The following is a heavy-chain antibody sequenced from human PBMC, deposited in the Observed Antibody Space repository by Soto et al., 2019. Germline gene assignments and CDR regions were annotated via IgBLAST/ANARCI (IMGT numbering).Heavy chain of an antibody. CDR2: IYYSGGT. J-gene: IGHJ4*02. Sequence: QLQLQESGPGLVKPSETLSLTCIVSGGSISISDNSFWGWACQLPGKGLGGSGGIYYSGGTYYNPPLTSRVTISADTSKNQFSLRVSSVTAADTAVYYCARLQHGIAATGPYLPFDYWGQGTLVTVSS. CDR1: GGSISISDNSF. D-gene: IGHD6-13*01. V-gene: IGHV4-39*01. CDR3: ARLQHGIAATGPYLPFDY.